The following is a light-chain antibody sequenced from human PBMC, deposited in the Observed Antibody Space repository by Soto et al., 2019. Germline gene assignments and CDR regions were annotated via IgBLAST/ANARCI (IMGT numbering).Light chain of an antibody. J-gene: IGKJ5*01. CDR1: QSVNRN. V-gene: IGKV3-15*01. CDR2: AAS. Sequence: EILLTQSPATLSVSPGERATLSCRSSQSVNRNLGWYQQKPGQAPRLLIFAASTRAPGIPARFSGSGSGTEFTLPISGRQAEDFAVYYCQQYNSWTSITFGQGTRLEVK. CDR3: QQYNSWTSIT.